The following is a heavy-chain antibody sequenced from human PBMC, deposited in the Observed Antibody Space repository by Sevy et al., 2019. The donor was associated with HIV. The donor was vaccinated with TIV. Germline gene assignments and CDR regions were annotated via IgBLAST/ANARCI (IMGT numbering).Heavy chain of an antibody. Sequence: GGSLRLSCAASGFIFSNSAMHWVRQAPGKGLEWVAVIWYDGSNKYYADSVKGRFTISRDNSKNTLYLQMNSLRAEDTAVYYCARGLRIVVVPAALRSYYYYGMDVWGQGTTVTVSS. CDR3: ARGLRIVVVPAALRSYYYYGMDV. D-gene: IGHD2-2*01. CDR1: GFIFSNSA. J-gene: IGHJ6*02. V-gene: IGHV3-33*01. CDR2: IWYDGSNK.